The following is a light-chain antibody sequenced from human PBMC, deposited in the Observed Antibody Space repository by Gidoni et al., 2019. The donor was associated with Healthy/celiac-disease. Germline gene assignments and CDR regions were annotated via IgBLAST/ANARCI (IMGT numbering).Light chain of an antibody. CDR2: GAS. Sequence: EIELTQSPGTLSLSPGERATLSCRASQSVSSSYLAWYQQKPGQAPRLLIYGASSRATGIPDRFSGSGSGTDFTLTISRLEPEDFAVYYCQQYGSSRQRWTFGQGTKVEIK. CDR3: QQYGSSRQRWT. V-gene: IGKV3-20*01. J-gene: IGKJ1*01. CDR1: QSVSSSY.